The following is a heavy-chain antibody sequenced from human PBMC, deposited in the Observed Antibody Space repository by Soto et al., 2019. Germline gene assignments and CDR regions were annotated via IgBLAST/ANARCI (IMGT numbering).Heavy chain of an antibody. CDR3: ARRRPTGYYNY. J-gene: IGHJ4*02. V-gene: IGHV3-11*05. D-gene: IGHD3-9*01. CDR2: IGSSSSYT. CDR1: GFPFSDYY. Sequence: QVQLVESGGDLVKPGGSLRLSCAASGFPFSDYYMSWIRQAPGKGLEWVSSIGSSSSYTNYADSVKGRFTISRDNAKNSLYLQMNSLRAEDTAVYYCARRRPTGYYNYWGQGNLVNVSA.